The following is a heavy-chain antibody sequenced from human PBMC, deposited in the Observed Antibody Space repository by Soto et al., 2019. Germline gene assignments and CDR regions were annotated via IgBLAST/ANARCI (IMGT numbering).Heavy chain of an antibody. CDR1: GFTFSNYW. J-gene: IGHJ4*02. Sequence: EVQLVESGGGLVQPGGSLRLSCAASGFTFSNYWMSWVLQAPGKGWEWVADIKQDGRETYYVDSVKGRFTISRDNAKNSLYLQLNSLRAEDTAVYYCAREGSKSWGARWGQGTLVTVSS. D-gene: IGHD3-16*01. CDR2: IKQDGRET. V-gene: IGHV3-7*01. CDR3: AREGSKSWGAR.